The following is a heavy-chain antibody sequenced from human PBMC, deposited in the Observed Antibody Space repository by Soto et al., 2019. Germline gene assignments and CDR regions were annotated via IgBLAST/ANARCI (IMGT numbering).Heavy chain of an antibody. CDR1: GGSFSGYY. J-gene: IGHJ6*04. Sequence: SETLSLTCAVYGGSFSGYYWSWIRQPPGKGLEWIGEINHSGSTNYNPSLKSRVTISVDTSKNQFSLKLSSVTAADTAVYYCASGGTTIFGVVIPFVMDVWGKGTTVTVSS. CDR3: ASGGTTIFGVVIPFVMDV. V-gene: IGHV4-34*01. CDR2: INHSGST. D-gene: IGHD3-3*01.